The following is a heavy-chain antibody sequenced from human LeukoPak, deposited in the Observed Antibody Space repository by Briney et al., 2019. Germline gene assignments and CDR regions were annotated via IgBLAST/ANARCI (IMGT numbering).Heavy chain of an antibody. D-gene: IGHD5-18*01. CDR1: GYTFTDYY. Sequence: ASVKISCKVSGYTFTDYYMHWVQQPPGKGLKWLELVDPEDGETIYAEKSQGRVTITADTSTDTAYMELSSLRSEDTAVYYCATPSYGKNWYFDLWGRGTLVTVSS. CDR3: ATPSYGKNWYFDL. J-gene: IGHJ2*01. V-gene: IGHV1-69-2*01. CDR2: VDPEDGET.